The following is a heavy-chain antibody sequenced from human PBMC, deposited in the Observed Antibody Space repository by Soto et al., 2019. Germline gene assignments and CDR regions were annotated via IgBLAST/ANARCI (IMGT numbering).Heavy chain of an antibody. CDR3: ARHHVRGRSIVGAAEY. CDR2: INYSGNT. V-gene: IGHV4-34*01. J-gene: IGHJ4*02. D-gene: IGHD1-26*01. Sequence: SETLSLTCAVYGGSFSGYYWSWIRQPPGKGLEWIGEINYSGNTNYNPSLKSRVSISVDTSKNQLFLNMSSVTAADTAMYYCARHHVRGRSIVGAAEYWGQGTLVTVSS. CDR1: GGSFSGYY.